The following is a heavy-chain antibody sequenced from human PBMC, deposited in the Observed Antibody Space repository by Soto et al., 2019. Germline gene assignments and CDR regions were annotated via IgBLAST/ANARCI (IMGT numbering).Heavy chain of an antibody. CDR1: GFTFSGSA. Sequence: EVQLVESGGGLVQPGGSLKLSCAASGFTFSGSAMHWVRQASGKGLEWIGRIRSKANSYATVYAASVKGRFTISRDDSNNTAFLEMNSLQTEDTAVYYCTGQGDGDYYGLDVWGQGSTVTVSS. D-gene: IGHD2-21*02. V-gene: IGHV3-73*02. CDR3: TGQGDGDYYGLDV. CDR2: IRSKANSYAT. J-gene: IGHJ6*02.